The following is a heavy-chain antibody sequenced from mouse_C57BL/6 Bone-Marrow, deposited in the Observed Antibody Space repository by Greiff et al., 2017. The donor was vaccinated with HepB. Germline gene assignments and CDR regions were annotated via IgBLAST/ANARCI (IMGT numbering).Heavy chain of an antibody. CDR3: ASYDFDY. V-gene: IGHV1-81*01. CDR1: GYTFTSYG. Sequence: VQGVESGAELARPGASVKLSCKASGYTFTSYGISWVKQRTGKGIEWIGEIYPRSGNTYYNEKFKGKATLTADKSSSTAYMELRSLTSEASAVYFCASYDFDYWGQGTTLTVSS. J-gene: IGHJ2*01. CDR2: IYPRSGNT. D-gene: IGHD2-12*01.